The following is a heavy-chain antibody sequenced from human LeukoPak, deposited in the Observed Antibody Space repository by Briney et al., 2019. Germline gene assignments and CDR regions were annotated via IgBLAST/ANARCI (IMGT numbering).Heavy chain of an antibody. D-gene: IGHD5-24*01. Sequence: RGGSLRLSCAASGFTFSSYAMHWVRQAPGKGLEWVAVISYDGSNKYYADSVKGRFTISRDNSKNTLYLQMNSLRAEDTAVYYCAREDGYNLYLDYWGQGTLVTVSS. CDR1: GFTFSSYA. J-gene: IGHJ4*02. CDR3: AREDGYNLYLDY. V-gene: IGHV3-30-3*01. CDR2: ISYDGSNK.